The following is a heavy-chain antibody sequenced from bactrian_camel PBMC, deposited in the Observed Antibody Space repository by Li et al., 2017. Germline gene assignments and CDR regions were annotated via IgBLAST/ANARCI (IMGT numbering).Heavy chain of an antibody. Sequence: HVQLVESGGGTVQDGDTLSLSCTGSGFTFDPSAMAWYRQAPGKGLEWVSSIRNWGNGPIYADSVKGRFTISRDNAENTLYLRLSSLKSEDTAQYYCVTALQSGGYGQYEYHVWGQGTQVTVS. J-gene: IGHJ4*01. CDR1: GFTFDPSA. CDR2: IRNWGNGP. D-gene: IGHD3*01. CDR3: VTALQSGGYGQYEYHV. V-gene: IGHV3S63*01.